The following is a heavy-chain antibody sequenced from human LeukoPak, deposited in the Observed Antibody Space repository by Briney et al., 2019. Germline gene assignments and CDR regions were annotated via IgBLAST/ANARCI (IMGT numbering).Heavy chain of an antibody. CDR3: ARGARSLIAEDAFDI. CDR2: ISPNSGGT. J-gene: IGHJ3*02. CDR1: GYTFTGYY. V-gene: IGHV1-2*02. D-gene: IGHD6-13*01. Sequence: ASVKVSCKASGYTFTGYYMHWVRQAPGQGLEWMGWISPNSGGTNYAQKFQGRVTMTRDTSISTAYMELSRLRSDDTAVYYCARGARSLIAEDAFDIWGHGTMVTVSS.